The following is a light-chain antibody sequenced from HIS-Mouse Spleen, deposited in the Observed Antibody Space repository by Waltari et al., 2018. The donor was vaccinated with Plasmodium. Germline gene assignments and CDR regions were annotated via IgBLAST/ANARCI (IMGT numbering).Light chain of an antibody. J-gene: IGKJ1*01. CDR1: QSISSW. CDR3: QQYNSYSWT. Sequence: DIQMTQSPSTLSASVGDRVTITCRASQSISSWLAWDQQEPGKAPKLLIYKASSLERGVPSRFSGSGSGTEFTLTISSLQPDDFATDYCQQYNSYSWTFGQGTKVEIK. V-gene: IGKV1-5*03. CDR2: KAS.